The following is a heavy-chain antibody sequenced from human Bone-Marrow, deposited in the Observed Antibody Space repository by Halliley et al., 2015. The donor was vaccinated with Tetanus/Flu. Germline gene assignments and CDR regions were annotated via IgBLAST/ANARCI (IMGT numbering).Heavy chain of an antibody. D-gene: IGHD3-3*01. V-gene: IGHV3-66*01. CDR3: TRGSQYFWRIT. J-gene: IGHJ4*02. CDR2: IGVSR. Sequence: KVLEWVSVIGVSRYYADAGKGRFTISREDSKNTLYLQMNSLKAEDTAVYYCTRGSQYFWRITWGQGTLVTVSS.